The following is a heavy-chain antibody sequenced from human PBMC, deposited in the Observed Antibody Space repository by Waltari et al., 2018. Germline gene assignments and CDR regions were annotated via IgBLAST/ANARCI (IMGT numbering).Heavy chain of an antibody. CDR1: GYSISSGYY. V-gene: IGHV4-38-2*01. D-gene: IGHD6-6*01. CDR2: IYHSGST. J-gene: IGHJ4*02. CDR3: AISSRHNLTLY. Sequence: QVQLQESGPGLVKPSETLSLTCAVSGYSISSGYYWGWIRQPPGKGLEWFGSIYHSGSTYSTPSPKSRVTISVDPPKNQFSLKLSSVPAADPAVYYCAISSRHNLTLYWGQGTLVTVSS.